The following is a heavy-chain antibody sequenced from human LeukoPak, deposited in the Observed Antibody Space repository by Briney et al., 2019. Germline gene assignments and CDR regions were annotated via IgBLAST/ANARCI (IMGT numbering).Heavy chain of an antibody. J-gene: IGHJ2*01. Sequence: SETLSLTCTVSGGSISSYYWSWIRQPAGKGLEWIGRIYTSGSTNYNPSLKSRVTMSVDTSKNQFSLKLSSVTAADTAVYYCARDIVVVPAADTSWWYFDLWGRGTLVTVSS. D-gene: IGHD2-2*01. CDR1: GGSISSYY. CDR2: IYTSGST. CDR3: ARDIVVVPAADTSWWYFDL. V-gene: IGHV4-4*07.